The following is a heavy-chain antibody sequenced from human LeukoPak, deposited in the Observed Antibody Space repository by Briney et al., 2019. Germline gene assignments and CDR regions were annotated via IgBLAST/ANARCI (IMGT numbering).Heavy chain of an antibody. V-gene: IGHV3-7*03. J-gene: IGHJ4*02. Sequence: GGSLRLSCAASGFTFSNYWMSWVRQAPGKGLEWVANIKQDGSEKYFVDSVKGRFTISRDNAKNSLYLQMNSLRAEDTAVYYCARVSWSGYFHFDYWGQGTLVTVSS. CDR3: ARVSWSGYFHFDY. CDR1: GFTFSNYW. D-gene: IGHD3-3*01. CDR2: IKQDGSEK.